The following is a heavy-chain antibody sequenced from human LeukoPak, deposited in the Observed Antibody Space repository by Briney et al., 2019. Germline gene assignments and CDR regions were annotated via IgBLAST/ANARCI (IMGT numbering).Heavy chain of an antibody. CDR3: ARDQGYYYDSSGYSLDY. D-gene: IGHD3-22*01. V-gene: IGHV1-69*13. CDR2: IIPFFGTA. J-gene: IGHJ4*02. CDR1: GGTFSSYA. Sequence: ASVKVSCKASGGTFSSYAISWVRQAPGQGLEWMGGIIPFFGTANYAQKFQGRVTITADESTSTAYMELSSLRSEDTAVYYCARDQGYYYDSSGYSLDYWGQGTLVTVSS.